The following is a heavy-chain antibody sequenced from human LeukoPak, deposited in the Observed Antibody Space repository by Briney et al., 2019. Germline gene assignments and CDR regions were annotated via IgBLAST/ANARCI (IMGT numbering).Heavy chain of an antibody. J-gene: IGHJ4*02. Sequence: GGSLRLSCAASGFTFSSAWMTWVRQAPGKGLEWVGRIKSKTNGGTADYAAPVKGRFTISRDDSKNTLYLQMNSLKTEDTALYYCSTYIPTGAYWGRGTLVTVSS. CDR1: GFTFSSAW. CDR3: STYIPTGAY. V-gene: IGHV3-15*01. CDR2: IKSKTNGGTA. D-gene: IGHD2-8*02.